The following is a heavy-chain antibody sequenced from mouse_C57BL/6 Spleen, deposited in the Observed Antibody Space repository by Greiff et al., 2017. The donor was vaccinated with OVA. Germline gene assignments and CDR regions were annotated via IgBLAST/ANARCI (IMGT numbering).Heavy chain of an antibody. D-gene: IGHD1-1*01. CDR1: GYTFTSYW. CDR2: IDPSDSYT. V-gene: IGHV1-50*01. J-gene: IGHJ2*01. Sequence: QVQLQQPGAELVKPGASVKLSCKASGYTFTSYWMQWVKQRPGQGLEWIGEIDPSDSYTNYNQKFKGKATLTVDTSSSTAYMQLSSLTSEDSAVYYCERARLLGYWGQGTTLTVSS. CDR3: ERARLLGY.